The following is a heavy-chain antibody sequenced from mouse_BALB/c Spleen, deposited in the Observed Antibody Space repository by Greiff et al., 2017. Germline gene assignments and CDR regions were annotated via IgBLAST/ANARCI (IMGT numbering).Heavy chain of an antibody. CDR3: ARRGGGNSYYFDY. Sequence: QVQLQQSGPELVKPGASVKISCKASGYSFTSYYIHWVKQRPGQGLEWIGWIFPGSGNTKYNEKFKGKATLTADTSSSTAYMQLSSLTSEDSAVYFCARRGGGNSYYFDYWGQGTTLTVSS. D-gene: IGHD2-1*01. V-gene: IGHV1-66*01. J-gene: IGHJ2*01. CDR1: GYSFTSYY. CDR2: IFPGSGNT.